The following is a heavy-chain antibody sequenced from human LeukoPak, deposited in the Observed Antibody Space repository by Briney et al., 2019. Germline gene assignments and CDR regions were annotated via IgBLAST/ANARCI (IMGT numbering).Heavy chain of an antibody. D-gene: IGHD6-13*01. CDR3: AKSRGYSSSWDDAFDI. Sequence: GGSLRLSCAASGFTFISCGMHWVRQAPGKGLEWVAFIRSDGSIKYYADSVKGRFTVSRDTSKNTLYLQMNSLRVDDTAIYYCAKSRGYSSSWDDAFDIWGQGTMVIVSS. J-gene: IGHJ3*02. CDR1: GFTFISCG. V-gene: IGHV3-30*02. CDR2: IRSDGSIK.